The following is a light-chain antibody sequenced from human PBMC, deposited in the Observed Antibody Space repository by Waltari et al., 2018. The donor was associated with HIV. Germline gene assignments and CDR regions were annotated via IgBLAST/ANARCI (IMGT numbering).Light chain of an antibody. CDR2: GAT. Sequence: ETVMTQSPDILSVSPGERPTLSCRASQSVGGDVAWYQQKPGKAPRLLIYGATSRATGIPARFSASGSGTEFILTISSLQSEDFAVYFCQQYNHWPLTFGGGTKVEIK. J-gene: IGKJ4*01. CDR1: QSVGGD. V-gene: IGKV3-15*01. CDR3: QQYNHWPLT.